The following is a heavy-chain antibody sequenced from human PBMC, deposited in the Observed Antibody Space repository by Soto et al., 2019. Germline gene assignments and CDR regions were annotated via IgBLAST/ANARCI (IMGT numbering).Heavy chain of an antibody. V-gene: IGHV4-61*01. Sequence: SETLSLTCTVSGGSVSSGSYYWSWIRQPPGKGLEWIGYIYYSGSTNYNPSLKSRVTISVDTSKNQFSLKLSSVTAADTAVYYCAREVVVVVAARGNWFDPWGQGTLVTV. CDR2: IYYSGST. CDR3: AREVVVVVAARGNWFDP. D-gene: IGHD2-15*01. J-gene: IGHJ5*02. CDR1: GGSVSSGSYY.